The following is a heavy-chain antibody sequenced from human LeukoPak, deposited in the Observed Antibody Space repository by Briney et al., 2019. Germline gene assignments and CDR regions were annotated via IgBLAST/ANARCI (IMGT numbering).Heavy chain of an antibody. D-gene: IGHD2-8*01. CDR2: INPNSGGT. CDR3: ARAPPYCTNGVCYIY. J-gene: IGHJ4*02. Sequence: ASVKVSCKASGYTFTGYYMHWVRQAPGQGLEWVGWINPNSGGTNYAQKFQGRVTMTRDTSISTAYMELSRLRSDDTAVYYCARAPPYCTNGVCYIYWGQGTLVTVSS. CDR1: GYTFTGYY. V-gene: IGHV1-2*02.